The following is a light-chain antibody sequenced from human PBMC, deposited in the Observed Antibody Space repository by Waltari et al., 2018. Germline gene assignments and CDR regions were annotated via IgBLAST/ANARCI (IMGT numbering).Light chain of an antibody. CDR3: CSYAGGTTSVL. CDR1: SSDVGTYNL. Sequence: QSALTQPASVSGSPGQSINIPCTGTSSDVGTYNLVSWYQYHSGKGPKVMIYEGSKRPSGVSNRFSGSESGNTASLTISGLQAEDEADYYCCSYAGGTTSVLFGGGTKLTVL. CDR2: EGS. J-gene: IGLJ2*01. V-gene: IGLV2-23*01.